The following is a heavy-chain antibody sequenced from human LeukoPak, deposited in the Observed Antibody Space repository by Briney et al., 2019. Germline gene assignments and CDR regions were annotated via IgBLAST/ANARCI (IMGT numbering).Heavy chain of an antibody. D-gene: IGHD6-6*01. CDR3: ATRPDVGMDV. V-gene: IGHV3-21*01. J-gene: IGHJ6*02. Sequence: GGSLRLSCAASGFTFSSYGMHWVRQAPGKGLEWVSSISSSSSYIYYADSVKGRFTMSRDNAKNSLYLQMNSLRAEDTAVYYCATRPDVGMDVWGQGTTVTVSS. CDR2: ISSSSSYI. CDR1: GFTFSSYG.